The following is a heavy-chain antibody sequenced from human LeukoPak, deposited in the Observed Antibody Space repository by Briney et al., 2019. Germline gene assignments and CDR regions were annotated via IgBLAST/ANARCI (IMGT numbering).Heavy chain of an antibody. V-gene: IGHV1-69*01. D-gene: IGHD1-26*01. CDR3: ASVEIIVGATLYFYFYIDV. Sequence: ASVKVSCKASGCTFSSYAISWVRQAPGQGLEWMGGINPYFGTTNYAQKFQGRVTITADESTSTAYMELSSLRSDDTAVYYCASVEIIVGATLYFYFYIDVWGKGTTVTVSS. CDR2: INPYFGTT. J-gene: IGHJ6*03. CDR1: GCTFSSYA.